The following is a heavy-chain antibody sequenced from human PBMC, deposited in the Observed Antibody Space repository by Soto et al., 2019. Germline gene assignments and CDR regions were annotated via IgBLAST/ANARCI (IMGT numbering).Heavy chain of an antibody. V-gene: IGHV1-69*08. Sequence: QVQLVQSGAEVKKPGSSVKVSCKASGGTFSSYTISWVRQAPGQGLEWMGRIIPILGIANYAQKFQGRVTITADKSTSTAYMELSSLRSEDTAVYYCARDQEVQLERMSYYYYMDVWGKGTTVTVSS. D-gene: IGHD1-1*01. J-gene: IGHJ6*03. CDR1: GGTFSSYT. CDR3: ARDQEVQLERMSYYYYMDV. CDR2: IIPILGIA.